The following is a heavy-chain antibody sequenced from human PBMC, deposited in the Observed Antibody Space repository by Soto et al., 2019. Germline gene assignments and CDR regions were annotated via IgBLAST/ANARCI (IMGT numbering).Heavy chain of an antibody. CDR1: GFTFGDYA. CDR2: IRSKAYGGTT. CDR3: TRDLWLSGYYYDSSGYYPYAFDI. Sequence: LXLSCTASGFTFGDYAMSWFRQAPWKGLEWVGFIRSKAYGGTTEYAASVKGRFTISRDDSKSIAYLQMNSLKTEDTAVYYCTRDLWLSGYYYDSSGYYPYAFDIWGQGTMVSVSS. V-gene: IGHV3-49*03. J-gene: IGHJ3*02. D-gene: IGHD3-22*01.